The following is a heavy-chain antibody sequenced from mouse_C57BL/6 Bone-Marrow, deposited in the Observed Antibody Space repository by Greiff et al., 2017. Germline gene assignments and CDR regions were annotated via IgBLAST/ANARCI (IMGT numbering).Heavy chain of an antibody. CDR2: IGSGSSTI. Sequence: EVQGVESGGGLVKPGGSLKLSCAASGFTFSDYGMHWVRQAPEKGLEWVAYIGSGSSTIYYTDTVKGRFTISRDNAKNTLFLQMTSLSAEDSAMYYSAKEGYLYAMDYWGQGTSVTVSS. V-gene: IGHV5-17*01. CDR3: AKEGYLYAMDY. J-gene: IGHJ4*01. D-gene: IGHD2-2*01. CDR1: GFTFSDYG.